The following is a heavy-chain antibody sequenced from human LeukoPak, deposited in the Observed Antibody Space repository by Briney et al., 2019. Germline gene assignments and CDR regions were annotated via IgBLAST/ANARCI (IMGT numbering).Heavy chain of an antibody. CDR2: ISSNGGST. Sequence: GGSLRLSCAASGFTFSSYAMHWVRQAPGKGLEYVSAISSNGGSTYYANSVKVRFTISRDNSKNTLYLQMGSLRAEDVAVYYCARAYRAYDSSGYYPLIGYWGQGTLVTVSS. CDR1: GFTFSSYA. J-gene: IGHJ4*02. CDR3: ARAYRAYDSSGYYPLIGY. D-gene: IGHD3-22*01. V-gene: IGHV3-64*01.